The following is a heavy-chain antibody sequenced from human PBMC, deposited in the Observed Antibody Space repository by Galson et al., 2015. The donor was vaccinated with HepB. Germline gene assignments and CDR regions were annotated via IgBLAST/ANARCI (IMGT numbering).Heavy chain of an antibody. V-gene: IGHV2-5*02. CDR3: AHGNMVRGGPPNSFDP. J-gene: IGHJ5*02. CDR1: GFSLSTSGVG. D-gene: IGHD3-10*01. CDR2: IYWDDDK. Sequence: PALVKPTQTLTLTCTFSGFSLSTSGVGVGWIRQPPGKALEWLALIYWDDDKRYSPSLKSRLTITKDTSKNQVVLTMTNMDPVDTATYYCAHGNMVRGGPPNSFDPWGQGTLVTVSS.